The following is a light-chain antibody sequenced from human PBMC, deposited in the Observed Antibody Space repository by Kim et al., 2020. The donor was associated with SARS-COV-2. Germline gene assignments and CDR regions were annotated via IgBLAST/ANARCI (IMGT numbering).Light chain of an antibody. CDR3: AAWDDSLNGWV. J-gene: IGLJ3*02. V-gene: IGLV1-44*01. CDR2: NNN. CDR1: SSNIGSNT. Sequence: QSALIQPPSASGTPGQRVTISCSGSSSNIGSNTVQWYQHLPGTAPKLLVHNNNQRPSGVPDRFSGSKSGTSASLAISGLQSDAEADYYCAAWDDSLNGWVFGGGTQLTVL.